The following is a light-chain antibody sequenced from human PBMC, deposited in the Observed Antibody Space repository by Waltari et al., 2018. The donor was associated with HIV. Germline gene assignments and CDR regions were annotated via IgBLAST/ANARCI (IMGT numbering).Light chain of an antibody. CDR1: DLHDNEY. J-gene: IGLJ2*01. V-gene: IGLV2-14*01. CDR2: EVT. CDR3: TSYISGTSPV. Sequence: QSALTQPASVSGSPGQSITISCDLHDNEYVYWYQRHPGKAPKVIIYEVTNRPSGLSNRFSGSKSGNTANLTISGLQPEDEADYFCTSYISGTSPVFGRGTRVTVL.